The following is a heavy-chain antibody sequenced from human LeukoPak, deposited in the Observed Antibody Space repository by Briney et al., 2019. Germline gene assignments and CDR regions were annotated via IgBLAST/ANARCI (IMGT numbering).Heavy chain of an antibody. J-gene: IGHJ6*04. CDR1: GFTFGDYS. CDR3: TRDHDFWSGPFDV. V-gene: IGHV3-49*04. D-gene: IGHD3-3*01. CDR2: IRGKGYGGTT. Sequence: GGSLRLSCTASGFTFGDYSLSWVRQAPEKGLEWVGFIRGKGYGGTTEYAPSVKGRFIISRDDSKGTAYLQMNSLKTEDTAVYYCTRDHDFWSGPFDVWGKGTTVTVSS.